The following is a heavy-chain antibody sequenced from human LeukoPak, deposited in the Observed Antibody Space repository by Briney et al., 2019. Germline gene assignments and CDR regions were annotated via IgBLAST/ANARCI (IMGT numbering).Heavy chain of an antibody. CDR2: ISGSSGII. CDR3: ARREVSGAAGTSAWAHDY. CDR1: GFTFNTYT. Sequence: GGSLRLSCAASGFTFNTYTMNWVRQAPGKGLEWVSYISGSSGIIDYADSVRGRFTISRDNAKNSLYLQMNSLRAEDTAVYYCARREVSGAAGTSAWAHDYWGQGTLVTASS. J-gene: IGHJ4*02. V-gene: IGHV3-48*01. D-gene: IGHD6-13*01.